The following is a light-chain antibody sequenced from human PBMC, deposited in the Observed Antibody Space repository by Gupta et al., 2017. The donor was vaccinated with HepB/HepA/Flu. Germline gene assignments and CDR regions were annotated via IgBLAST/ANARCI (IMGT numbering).Light chain of an antibody. CDR3: QNYGTSPRK. J-gene: IGKJ2*01. Sequence: EIVLPQSPGTLSLSPGERATLSCRASQTVTNNYLAWYQQRPGQTPRLLIYDASTRATAFPDRFSASGSGTDFTLTISSLEPEDFAVYYCQNYGTSPRKFGQGTKLEIK. CDR1: QTVTNNY. V-gene: IGKV3-20*01. CDR2: DAS.